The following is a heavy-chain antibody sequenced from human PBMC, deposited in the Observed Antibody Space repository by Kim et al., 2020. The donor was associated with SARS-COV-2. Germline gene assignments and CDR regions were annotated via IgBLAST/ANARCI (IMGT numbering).Heavy chain of an antibody. CDR3: ARGGYDLFDY. J-gene: IGHJ4*02. CDR2: ST. D-gene: IGHD5-12*01. Sequence: STNNNPSPKSRVTKSVDTSKNQFSLKLSSVTAADTAVYYSARGGYDLFDYWGQGTLVTVSS. V-gene: IGHV4-59*09.